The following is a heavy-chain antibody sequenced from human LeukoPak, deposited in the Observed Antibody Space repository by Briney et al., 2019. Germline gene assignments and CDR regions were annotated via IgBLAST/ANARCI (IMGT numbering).Heavy chain of an antibody. D-gene: IGHD3-10*01. CDR2: IYSGGST. Sequence: PGGSLRLSCAASGFTVSSNYMSWVRQAPGKGLEWVSVIYSGGSTYYADSVKGRFTISRDNAKNSLYLQMNSLRAEDTAVYYCARVSLLWFGELGNWFDPWGQGTLVTVSS. J-gene: IGHJ5*02. CDR1: GFTVSSNY. V-gene: IGHV3-53*01. CDR3: ARVSLLWFGELGNWFDP.